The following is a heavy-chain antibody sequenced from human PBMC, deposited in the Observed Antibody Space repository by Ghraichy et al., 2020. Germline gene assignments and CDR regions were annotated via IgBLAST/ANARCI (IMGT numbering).Heavy chain of an antibody. CDR3: AVVSFGVVRGRPGYFYYYGRDV. J-gene: IGHJ6*02. Sequence: SVKVSCKGSGGTFTTYAVYWVRQAPEQGLEWMGGIIPIFGTANYAQRFQGRVRITADESTSTAYMELSSLRSEDTAVYYCAVVSFGVVRGRPGYFYYYGRDVWGQGTTVTVSS. CDR1: GGTFTTYA. D-gene: IGHD3-3*01. CDR2: IIPIFGTA. V-gene: IGHV1-69*13.